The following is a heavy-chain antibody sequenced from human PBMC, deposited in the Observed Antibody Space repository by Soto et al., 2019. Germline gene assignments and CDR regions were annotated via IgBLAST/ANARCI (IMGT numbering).Heavy chain of an antibody. CDR3: ALCTTTSCYGKFDY. J-gene: IGHJ4*02. Sequence: SVKVSCKASGFTFSNSATQWMRQARGERLEWIGWIVVGSGNTNYAQKIQERVTIIRDMSTSTSYMELSSLTSEDTAVYYCALCTTTSCYGKFDYWGQGTLVTVSS. CDR2: IVVGSGNT. D-gene: IGHD2-2*01. CDR1: GFTFSNSA. V-gene: IGHV1-58*02.